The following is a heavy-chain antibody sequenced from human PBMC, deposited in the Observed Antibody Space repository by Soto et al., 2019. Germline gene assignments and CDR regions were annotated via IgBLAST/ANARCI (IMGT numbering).Heavy chain of an antibody. CDR1: GFTFSHYA. CDR2: ISYHGNTE. J-gene: IGHJ5*02. D-gene: IGHD6-25*01. CDR3: ARVGLNVFRAANDSYNWFEP. V-gene: IGHV3-30*04. Sequence: GGSLILSCTASGFTFSHYALHWLRQTPGKGLEWVAYISYHGNTEKYADSVKGRFTISRDNYKKEVYLQMNSLRIEDTAVYYCARVGLNVFRAANDSYNWFEPWGQGTLVTVSS.